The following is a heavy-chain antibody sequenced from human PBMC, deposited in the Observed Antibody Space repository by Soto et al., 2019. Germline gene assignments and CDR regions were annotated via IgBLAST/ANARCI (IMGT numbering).Heavy chain of an antibody. V-gene: IGHV1-69*06. CDR1: GCTFSSDS. J-gene: IGHJ4*02. Sequence: GASWKVSCKTSGCTFSSDSFSWVRQSPGQGLEWMGGIIPMFDTPIYAQKFQGRVTITADKSTSTAYMELSSLRSEDTAVYYCSSLTYYYDSSGYYAPGYYFDYWGQRTLVTVSS. CDR3: SSLTYYYDSSGYYAPGYYFDY. CDR2: IIPMFDTP. D-gene: IGHD3-22*01.